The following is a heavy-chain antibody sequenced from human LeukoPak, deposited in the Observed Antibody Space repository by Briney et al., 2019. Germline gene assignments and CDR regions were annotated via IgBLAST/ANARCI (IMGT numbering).Heavy chain of an antibody. CDR3: ATDCGGDCYGYAFDI. CDR2: INPNSGGT. V-gene: IGHV1-2*06. J-gene: IGHJ3*02. D-gene: IGHD2-21*02. CDR1: GYTFTGYY. Sequence: GASVKVSCKASGYTFTGYYMHWVRQAPGQGLEWMGRINPNSGGTNYAQKFQGRVTMTRDTSISTAYMELSRLRSDDTAVYYCATDCGGDCYGYAFDIWGQGTMVTVSS.